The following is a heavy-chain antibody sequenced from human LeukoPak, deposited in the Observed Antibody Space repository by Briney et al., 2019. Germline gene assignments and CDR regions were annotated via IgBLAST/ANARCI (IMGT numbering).Heavy chain of an antibody. CDR2: IYYSGST. D-gene: IGHD2-15*01. V-gene: IGHV4-39*07. J-gene: IGHJ4*02. CDR1: GGSISSSSYY. CDR3: ARGRAVVVVAATGFDY. Sequence: KTSETLSLTCTVSGGSISSSSYYWGWIRQPPGKGLEWIGSIYYSGSTYYNPSLKSRVTISVDTSKNQFSLKLSSVTAADTAVYYCARGRAVVVVAATGFDYWGQGTLVTVSS.